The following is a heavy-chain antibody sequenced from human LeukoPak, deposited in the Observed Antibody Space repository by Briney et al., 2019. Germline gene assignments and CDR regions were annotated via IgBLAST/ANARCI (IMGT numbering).Heavy chain of an antibody. J-gene: IGHJ4*02. CDR1: GFTFSSYA. V-gene: IGHV3-23*01. CDR3: AKGGAAADY. Sequence: GGSLRLSCAASGFTFSSYAMSWVRQAPGKGLGWVSGISGSGGSTYYADSVKGRFTISRDNSKNTLYMQMNSLRAEDTAVYYCAKGGAAADYWGQGTLVTVSS. CDR2: ISGSGGST. D-gene: IGHD6-13*01.